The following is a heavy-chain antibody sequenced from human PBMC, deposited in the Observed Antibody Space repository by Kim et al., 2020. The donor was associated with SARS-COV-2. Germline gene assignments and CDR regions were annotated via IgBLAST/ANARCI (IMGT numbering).Heavy chain of an antibody. CDR1: GGSFSGYY. D-gene: IGHD6-19*01. J-gene: IGHJ4*02. Sequence: SETLSLTCAVYGGSFSGYYWSWIRQPPGKGLEWIGEINHSGSTNYNPSLKSRVTISVDTSKNQFSLKLSSVTAADTAVYYCARMGVAGTRYWGQGTLVTV. CDR3: ARMGVAGTRY. CDR2: INHSGST. V-gene: IGHV4-34*01.